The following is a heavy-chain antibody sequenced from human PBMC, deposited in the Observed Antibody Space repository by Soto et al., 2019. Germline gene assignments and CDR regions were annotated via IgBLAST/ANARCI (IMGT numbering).Heavy chain of an antibody. D-gene: IGHD3-22*01. CDR1: GFTFSSYW. CDR2: INSDGSST. CDR3: ARDRNYYDSSGYNYYYGMDV. Sequence: GGSLRPSCAASGFTFSSYWMHWVRQAPGKGLVWVSRINSDGSSTSYADSVKGRFTISRDNAKNTLYLQMNSLRAEDTAVYYCARDRNYYDSSGYNYYYGMDVWGQGTTVTVSS. V-gene: IGHV3-74*01. J-gene: IGHJ6*02.